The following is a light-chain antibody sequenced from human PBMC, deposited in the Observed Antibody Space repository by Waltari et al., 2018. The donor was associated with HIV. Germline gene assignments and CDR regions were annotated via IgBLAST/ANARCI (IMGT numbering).Light chain of an antibody. Sequence: QSALTQPASVSGSPGQSITISCTGTSSDVGGYNYVSWYQQHPGKAPKLMIYDVSSRPSGVSTRFSGSKSDNTASLTISGLQAEDEADYYCCSYTGSSTLWVFGGGTKLTVL. CDR2: DVS. CDR3: CSYTGSSTLWV. J-gene: IGLJ3*02. CDR1: SSDVGGYNY. V-gene: IGLV2-14*03.